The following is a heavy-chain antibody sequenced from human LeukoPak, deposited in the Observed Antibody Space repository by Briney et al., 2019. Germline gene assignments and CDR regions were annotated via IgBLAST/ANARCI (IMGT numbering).Heavy chain of an antibody. CDR3: ARAWSSGWSEGAFDI. CDR1: GGSISSSNW. J-gene: IGHJ3*02. Sequence: SETLSLTCAVSGGSISSSNWWSWVRQPPGKGLEWIGEIYHSGSTNYNPSLKSRVTISVDKSKNQFSLKLSSVTAADTAVYYCARAWSSGWSEGAFDIWGQGTMVTVFS. CDR2: IYHSGST. V-gene: IGHV4-4*02. D-gene: IGHD6-19*01.